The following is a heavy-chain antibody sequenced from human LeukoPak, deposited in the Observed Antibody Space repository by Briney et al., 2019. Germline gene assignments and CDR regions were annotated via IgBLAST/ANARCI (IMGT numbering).Heavy chain of an antibody. V-gene: IGHV3-21*01. CDR3: ARGVTMATITPLLC. CDR2: ISGSGRFI. J-gene: IGHJ4*02. CDR1: GFTFSSNS. D-gene: IGHD5-24*01. Sequence: GGSLRLSCAASGFTFSSNSMNWVRQAPGKGLEWVSSISGSGRFIYYADSVKGRFTVSRDNAKNTLYLQMNSLRAEDTAVYHCARGVTMATITPLLCWGQGTLVTVSS.